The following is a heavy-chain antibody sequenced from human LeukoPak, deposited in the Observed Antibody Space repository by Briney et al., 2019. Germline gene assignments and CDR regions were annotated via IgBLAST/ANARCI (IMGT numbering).Heavy chain of an antibody. D-gene: IGHD3-10*01. CDR3: AKDYDGSGSYFYY. V-gene: IGHV3-23*01. CDR1: GFTFSSYA. J-gene: IGHJ4*02. Sequence: GGSLRLSCAVSGFTFSSYAMSWVRQAPGKGLEWVSAISGSGGSTYYAASVKGRFTISRDNSKNTLYLQMNNLRAEDTAVYYCAKDYDGSGSYFYYWGQGTLVTVSS. CDR2: ISGSGGST.